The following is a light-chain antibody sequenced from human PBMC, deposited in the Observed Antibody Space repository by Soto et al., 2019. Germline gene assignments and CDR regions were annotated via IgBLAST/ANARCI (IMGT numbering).Light chain of an antibody. J-gene: IGKJ3*01. Sequence: DIQMTQSPSSVSASIGDRVTITCRASQFIGSWLAWYQQKPGIAPTLLIYAASSLQSGVPSRFSGSESGSDFTLTITSLQAEDSATYYCQQANSFPFTFGPGTKVDIK. CDR3: QQANSFPFT. CDR1: QFIGSW. CDR2: AAS. V-gene: IGKV1-12*02.